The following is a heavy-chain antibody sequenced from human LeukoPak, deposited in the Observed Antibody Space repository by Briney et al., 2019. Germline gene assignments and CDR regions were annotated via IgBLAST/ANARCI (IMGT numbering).Heavy chain of an antibody. D-gene: IGHD3-22*01. CDR1: GYTFTSYY. CDR3: ARDTMEIYDSSGYLIWAFDI. CDR2: INPSGGST. Sequence: ASVKVSCKASGYTFTSYYMHWVRQAPGQGLEWMGIINPSGGSTSYAQKFQGRVTMTRDMSTSTVYMELSRLRSDDTAVYYCARDTMEIYDSSGYLIWAFDIWGQGTMVTVSS. J-gene: IGHJ3*02. V-gene: IGHV1-46*01.